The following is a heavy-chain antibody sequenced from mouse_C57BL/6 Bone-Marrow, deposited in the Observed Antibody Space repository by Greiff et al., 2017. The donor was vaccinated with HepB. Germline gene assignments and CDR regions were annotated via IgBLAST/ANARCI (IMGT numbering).Heavy chain of an antibody. D-gene: IGHD2-3*01. CDR3: ARQGGYYVSYWYFDV. V-gene: IGHV5-6*02. Sequence: DVKLQESGGDLVKPGGSLKLSCAASGFTFSSYGMSWVRQTPDKRLEWVATISSGGSYTYYPDSVKGRFTISRDNAKNTLYLQMSSLKSEDTAMYYCARQGGYYVSYWYFDVWGTGTTVTVSS. CDR1: GFTFSSYG. CDR2: ISSGGSYT. J-gene: IGHJ1*03.